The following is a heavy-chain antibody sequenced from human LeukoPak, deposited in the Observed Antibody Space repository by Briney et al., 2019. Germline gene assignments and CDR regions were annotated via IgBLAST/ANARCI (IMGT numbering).Heavy chain of an antibody. V-gene: IGHV4-59*08. Sequence: SETLSLTCTVSGGSISPYYWSWIRQPPGKGLEWIGNIYHSGSTYYNPSLKSRVTISVDTSKNQFSLKLSSVTAADTAVYYCARVRGIAAAGNFDYWGQGTLVTVSS. CDR1: GGSISPYY. CDR3: ARVRGIAAAGNFDY. CDR2: IYHSGST. J-gene: IGHJ4*02. D-gene: IGHD6-13*01.